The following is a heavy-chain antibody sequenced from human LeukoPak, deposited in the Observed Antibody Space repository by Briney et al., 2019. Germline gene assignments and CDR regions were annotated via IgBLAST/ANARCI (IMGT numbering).Heavy chain of an antibody. J-gene: IGHJ4*02. Sequence: GGSLRLSCAASGFTVNSNYMSWVRQAPGKGLEWVSVIYSGGSTYYADSVKGRFTISRDNSKNTLYLQMNSLRAEDTAVYYCAREGDIVVVPAPKNHYFDYWGQGTLVTVSS. CDR3: AREGDIVVVPAPKNHYFDY. CDR2: IYSGGST. V-gene: IGHV3-53*01. D-gene: IGHD2-2*01. CDR1: GFTVNSNY.